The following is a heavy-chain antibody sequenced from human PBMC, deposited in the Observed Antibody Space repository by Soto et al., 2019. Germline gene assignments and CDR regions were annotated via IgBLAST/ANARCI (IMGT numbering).Heavy chain of an antibody. Sequence: EVQLVESGGGLVQPGGSLRLSCAASGFTFNTYSMNWVRQAPGKGLEWVSYIFSGSSTIYYADSVRGRFTISRDNAKNSLYLQMNSLRAEQTDVYYCARDRLIGGVIFDYWGQGTLVTVSS. CDR1: GFTFNTYS. V-gene: IGHV3-48*01. J-gene: IGHJ4*02. D-gene: IGHD5-12*01. CDR3: ARDRLIGGVIFDY. CDR2: IFSGSSTI.